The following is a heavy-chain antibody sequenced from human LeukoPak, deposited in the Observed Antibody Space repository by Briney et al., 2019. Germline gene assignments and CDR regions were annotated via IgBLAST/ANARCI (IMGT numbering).Heavy chain of an antibody. V-gene: IGHV1-69*05. CDR2: IIPIFGTA. D-gene: IGHD6-19*01. CDR1: GGTFSSYA. Sequence: GASVKVSCKASGGTFSSYAISWVRQAPGQGLEWMGGIIPIFGTANYAQKFQGGVTITTDESTSTAYMELSSLRSEDTAVYYCARAGSSGWGAPTYYFDYWGQGTLVTVSS. CDR3: ARAGSSGWGAPTYYFDY. J-gene: IGHJ4*02.